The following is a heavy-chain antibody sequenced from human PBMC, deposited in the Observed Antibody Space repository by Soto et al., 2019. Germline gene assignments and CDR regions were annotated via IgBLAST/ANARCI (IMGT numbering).Heavy chain of an antibody. CDR3: ARDARGDHYYYYYYGMDV. CDR2: ISAYNGNT. V-gene: IGHV1-18*01. J-gene: IGHJ6*02. D-gene: IGHD4-17*01. CDR1: GYTFTSYG. Sequence: SVKVSCKASGYTFTSYGISWVRQAPGQGLEWMGWISAYNGNTNYAQKLQGRVTMTTDTSTSTAYMELRSLRSDDTAVYYCARDARGDHYYYYYYGMDVWGQGTTVTVSS.